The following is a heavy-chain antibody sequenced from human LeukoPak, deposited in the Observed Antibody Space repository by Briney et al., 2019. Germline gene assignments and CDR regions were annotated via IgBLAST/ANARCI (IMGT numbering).Heavy chain of an antibody. CDR2: INAGNGNT. CDR3: ARATRGYSYGLDY. J-gene: IGHJ4*02. Sequence: ASVKVSCKASGYSFVLYSISWVRQAPGQRLEWMGWINAGNGNTKYSQEFQGRVTITRDTSASTAYMELSSLRSEDMAVYYCARATRGYSYGLDYWGQGTLVTVSS. CDR1: GYSFVLYS. D-gene: IGHD5-18*01. V-gene: IGHV1-3*03.